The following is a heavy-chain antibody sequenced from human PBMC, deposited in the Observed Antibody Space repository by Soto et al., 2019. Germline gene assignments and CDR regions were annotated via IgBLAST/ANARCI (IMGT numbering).Heavy chain of an antibody. Sequence: ASVKVSCKASGYTFASYGFSWVRQAPGQGLEWMGWISAYNGNTNYAQKLQGRVTMTTDTSTSTAYMELRSLRSDDTAVYYCARDRYYYDSSGYYFEYWGQGTLVTVSP. CDR3: ARDRYYYDSSGYYFEY. V-gene: IGHV1-18*01. D-gene: IGHD3-22*01. CDR1: GYTFASYG. J-gene: IGHJ4*02. CDR2: ISAYNGNT.